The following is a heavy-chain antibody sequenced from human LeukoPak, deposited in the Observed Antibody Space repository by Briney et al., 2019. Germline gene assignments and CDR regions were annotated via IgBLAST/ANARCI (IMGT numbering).Heavy chain of an antibody. V-gene: IGHV4-38-2*01. Sequence: SETLSLTCAASGYSISSGYYWGWIRQPPGKGLEWIGSIYHSGSTYHNPPLKSRVTISVDTSKNQFSLKLSSVTAADTAVYYCARVPGMGVMGYYYYYYMDVWGKGTTVTVSS. CDR1: GYSISSGYY. J-gene: IGHJ6*03. D-gene: IGHD3-16*01. CDR3: ARVPGMGVMGYYYYYYMDV. CDR2: IYHSGST.